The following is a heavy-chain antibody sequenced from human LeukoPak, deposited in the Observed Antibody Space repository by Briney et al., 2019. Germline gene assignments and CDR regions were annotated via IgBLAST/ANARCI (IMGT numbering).Heavy chain of an antibody. D-gene: IGHD5-18*01. Sequence: SETLSLTCAVSGYSISSGYYWGWIRQPPGKGLDWIGSISHSGSTYYNPSLRSRVTISIDTSKNQFSLRLNSVTATDTAVYYCARGGGYSYGNYYFNYWGQGTLVTVSS. J-gene: IGHJ4*02. V-gene: IGHV4-38-2*01. CDR2: ISHSGST. CDR1: GYSISSGYY. CDR3: ARGGGYSYGNYYFNY.